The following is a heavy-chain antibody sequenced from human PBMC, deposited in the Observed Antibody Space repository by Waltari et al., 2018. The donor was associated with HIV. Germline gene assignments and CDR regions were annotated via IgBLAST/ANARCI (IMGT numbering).Heavy chain of an antibody. CDR3: ARGRVQVRGAMYYFDY. CDR1: VYTFTRYD. D-gene: IGHD3-10*01. J-gene: IGHJ4*02. Sequence: QVQLVQSGAEVKKPGASVKVSCKASVYTFTRYDINWVRQATGQGLEWMGWLNPNRGNTGYPQKCQGRVTMTRNTSISTAYMELSSLRSEDTAVYYCARGRVQVRGAMYYFDYWGQGTLVTVSS. V-gene: IGHV1-8*01. CDR2: LNPNRGNT.